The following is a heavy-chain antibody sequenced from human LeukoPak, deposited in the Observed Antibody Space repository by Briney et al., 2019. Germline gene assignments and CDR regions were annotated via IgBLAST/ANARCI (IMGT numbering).Heavy chain of an antibody. V-gene: IGHV3-53*01. J-gene: IGHJ1*01. CDR3: TSYRAEYFQH. CDR1: GFTVNSNY. CDR2: IYSGGST. Sequence: GGSLRLSCAASGFTVNSNYMSWVRQAPGKGLEWVSIIYSGGSTYYADSVKGRFTISRDNSKNTLYLQMNSLRAEDTAVYYCTSYRAEYFQHWGQGTLVTVSS.